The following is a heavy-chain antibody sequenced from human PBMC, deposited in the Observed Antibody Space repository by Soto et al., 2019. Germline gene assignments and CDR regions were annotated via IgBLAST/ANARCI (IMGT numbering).Heavy chain of an antibody. J-gene: IGHJ6*03. V-gene: IGHV1-18*01. CDR3: ARDGSGYDYYYYYMDV. CDR1: GYTFTSYG. Sequence: ASVKVSGTDSGYTFTSYGISWVRQAPGQGLEWMGWISAYNGNTNYAQKLQGRVTMTTDTSTSTAYIELRSLRSDDTAVYYCARDGSGYDYYYYYMDVWGKGTTLTVSS. D-gene: IGHD5-12*01. CDR2: ISAYNGNT.